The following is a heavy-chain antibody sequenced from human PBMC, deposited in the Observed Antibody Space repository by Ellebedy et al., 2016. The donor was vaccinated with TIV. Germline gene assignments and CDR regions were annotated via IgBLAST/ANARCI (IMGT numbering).Heavy chain of an antibody. CDR2: ISGSDGTT. CDR3: VKGGSIGAACNDAFDI. CDR1: GFTFSTYA. V-gene: IGHV3-23*01. D-gene: IGHD6-13*01. Sequence: GGSLRLSXVASGFTFSTYAMNWVRQAPGKGLEWVSLISGSDGTTYYADSVKGRFTIYRVNSKDTLYLQMNSLRAEDTALYYCVKGGSIGAACNDAFDIWGQGTVVTVSS. J-gene: IGHJ3*02.